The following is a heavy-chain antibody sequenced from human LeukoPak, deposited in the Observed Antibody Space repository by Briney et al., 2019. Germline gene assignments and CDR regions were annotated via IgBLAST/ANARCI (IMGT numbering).Heavy chain of an antibody. J-gene: IGHJ4*02. V-gene: IGHV3-33*01. CDR2: IWYDGSNK. CDR1: GFTFSSYG. Sequence: GRSLRLSCAASGFTFSSYGMHWVRQAPGKGLEWVAVIWYDGSNKYYADSVKGRFTISRDNSKNTLYLQMNSLRAEDTAVYYWARRKGGNTAALNYGGQGTLATASS. CDR3: ARRKGGNTAALNY. D-gene: IGHD1-14*01.